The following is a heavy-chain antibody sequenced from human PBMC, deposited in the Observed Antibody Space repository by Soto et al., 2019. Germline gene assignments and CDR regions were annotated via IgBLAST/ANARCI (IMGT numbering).Heavy chain of an antibody. Sequence: XESLSLTCAASGFTFSSYGMHWVRQAPGKGLEWVAVIWYDGSNKYYADSVKGRFTISRDNSRNTLYLQMNSLRAEDTAVYYCERLRDGYNVYFDYWGQGTLVTVSS. CDR3: ERLRDGYNVYFDY. CDR1: GFTFSSYG. J-gene: IGHJ4*02. CDR2: IWYDGSNK. V-gene: IGHV3-33*01. D-gene: IGHD5-12*01.